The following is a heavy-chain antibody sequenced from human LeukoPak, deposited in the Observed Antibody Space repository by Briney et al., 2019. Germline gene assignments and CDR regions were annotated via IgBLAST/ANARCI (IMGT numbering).Heavy chain of an antibody. CDR3: ARGANPRE. CDR1: GFYFGGACG. V-gene: IGHV3-23*01. Sequence: PGGSLRLSCATSGFYFGGACGMGWVRQAPEKGLEWVSTISGGGETTHYADSVKGRFTISRDNSKNTLYLQMNSLRAEDTAVYYCARGANPREWGQGTLVTVSS. CDR2: ISGGGETT. J-gene: IGHJ4*02.